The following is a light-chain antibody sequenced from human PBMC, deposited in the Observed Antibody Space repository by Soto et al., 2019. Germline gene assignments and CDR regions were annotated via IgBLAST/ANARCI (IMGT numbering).Light chain of an antibody. CDR3: CSYAGSYTFRV. CDR1: GGDVGGYNY. CDR2: DVS. V-gene: IGLV2-11*01. J-gene: IGLJ1*01. Sequence: QSALTQPRSVSGFLGQAVTISRTGTGGDVGGYNYVSCYQQHPGKAPKLMVYDVSKRPSGVPDRFSGSKSGNTASLTISGLQAEDEADYYCCSYAGSYTFRVFGTGTKLTVL.